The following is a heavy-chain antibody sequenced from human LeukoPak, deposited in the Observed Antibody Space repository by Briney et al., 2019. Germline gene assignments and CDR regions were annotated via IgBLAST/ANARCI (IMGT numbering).Heavy chain of an antibody. CDR3: ARGLEGFYYYYGMDV. J-gene: IGHJ6*02. CDR2: INPNSGGT. V-gene: IGHV1-2*02. Sequence: VSVKVSCKASGYTFTGYYMHWVRQAPGQGLEWMGWINPNSGGTNYAQKFQGRVTMTRDTSISTAYMELSRLRSDDTAVYYCARGLEGFYYYYGMDVWGQGTTVTVSS. CDR1: GYTFTGYY. D-gene: IGHD3-3*01.